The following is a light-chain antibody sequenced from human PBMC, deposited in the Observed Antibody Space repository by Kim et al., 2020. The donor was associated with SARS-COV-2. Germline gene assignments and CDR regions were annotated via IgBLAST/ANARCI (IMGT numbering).Light chain of an antibody. CDR1: KLRDKF. J-gene: IGLJ2*01. Sequence: SYELTQPPSVSVSPGQTASITCSGDKLRDKFACXYQQKPGQSPVLVIYQNNKRPSGIPERFSGSSSGNTANLTISGTQAMDEADYYGQTWDRRAVVFGGG. CDR2: QNN. CDR3: QTWDRRAVV. V-gene: IGLV3-1*01.